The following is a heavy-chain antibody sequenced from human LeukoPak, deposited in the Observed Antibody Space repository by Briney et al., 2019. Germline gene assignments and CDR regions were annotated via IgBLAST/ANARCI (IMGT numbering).Heavy chain of an antibody. CDR1: GFTFSSYS. Sequence: PGGSLRLSCAASGFTFSSYSMNWVRQAPGKGLEWVSSISSSSSYIYYADSVKGRFTISRDNAKNSLYLQMNSLRAEDTAVYYCARVYYDSSGYYPIGYWGQGTLVTVSS. CDR3: ARVYYDSSGYYPIGY. D-gene: IGHD3-22*01. V-gene: IGHV3-21*01. J-gene: IGHJ4*02. CDR2: ISSSSSYI.